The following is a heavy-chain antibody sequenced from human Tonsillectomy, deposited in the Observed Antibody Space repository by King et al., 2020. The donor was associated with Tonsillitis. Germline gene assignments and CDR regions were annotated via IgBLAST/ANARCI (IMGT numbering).Heavy chain of an antibody. J-gene: IGHJ6*02. CDR2: IVVGSGHT. CDR3: AAEIPMRPDIAP. D-gene: IGHD2-2*01. Sequence: QLVESGPEVEKPGTSVKVSCKASGFTFTSSAVKWVRQARGQRLEWIGWIVVGSGHTNYAQKFQERVTITRDMSTSTAYMELSSLRSEDTAVYYCAAEIPMRPDIAPWGQGTTVTVSS. V-gene: IGHV1-58*01. CDR1: GFTFTSSA.